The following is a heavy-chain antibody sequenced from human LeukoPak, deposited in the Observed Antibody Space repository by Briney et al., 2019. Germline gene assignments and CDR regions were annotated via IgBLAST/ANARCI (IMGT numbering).Heavy chain of an antibody. J-gene: IGHJ4*02. D-gene: IGHD6-19*01. CDR1: GYTFTGYY. CDR3: ARAGGASDSSGWYVFDY. V-gene: IGHV1-2*04. Sequence: ASVKVSFKASGYTFTGYYIHWVRQAPGQGLEWMGWINPNSGGTNYAQMFQGWVTMTRDTSISTAYMELSRLRSDDTAVYYCARAGGASDSSGWYVFDYWGQGTLVTVSP. CDR2: INPNSGGT.